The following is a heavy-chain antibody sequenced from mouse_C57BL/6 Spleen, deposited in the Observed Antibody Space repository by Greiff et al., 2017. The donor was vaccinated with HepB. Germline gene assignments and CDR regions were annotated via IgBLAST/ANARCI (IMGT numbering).Heavy chain of an antibody. Sequence: DVKLQESGPGLVKPSQSLSLTCSVTGYSITSGYYWNWIRQFPGNKLEWMGYISYDGSNNYNPSLKNRISITRDTSKNQFFLKLNSVTTEDTATYYCAREEGYWGQGTTLTVSS. CDR2: ISYDGSN. J-gene: IGHJ2*01. CDR3: AREEGY. CDR1: GYSITSGYY. V-gene: IGHV3-6*01.